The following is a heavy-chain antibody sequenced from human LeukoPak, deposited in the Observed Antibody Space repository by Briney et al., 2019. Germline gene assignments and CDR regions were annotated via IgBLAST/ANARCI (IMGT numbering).Heavy chain of an antibody. J-gene: IGHJ4*02. CDR2: INPNSGGT. CDR1: GYTFTGYY. V-gene: IGHV1-2*02. CDR3: ARVYCSSTSCPPQFDY. D-gene: IGHD2-2*01. Sequence: ASVKVSCKASGYTFTGYYMHWVRQAPGLGLEWMGWINPNSGGTNYAQKFQGRVTMTRDTSISTAYMELSRLRSDDTAVYYCARVYCSSTSCPPQFDYWGQGTLVTVSS.